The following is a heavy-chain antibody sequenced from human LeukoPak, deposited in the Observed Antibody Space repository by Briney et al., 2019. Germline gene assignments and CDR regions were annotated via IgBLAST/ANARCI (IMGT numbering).Heavy chain of an antibody. CDR2: ISSSSSTI. CDR3: ARARASGRSGFDY. D-gene: IGHD2-15*01. V-gene: IGHV3-48*02. CDR1: GFTFSSYS. J-gene: IGHJ4*02. Sequence: GGSLRLSCTASGFTFSSYSMNWVRQAPGKGLGWVSYISSSSSTIYYADSVKGRFTISRDNAKNSLDLQMNSLRDEDTAVYYCARARASGRSGFDYWGQGTLVTVSS.